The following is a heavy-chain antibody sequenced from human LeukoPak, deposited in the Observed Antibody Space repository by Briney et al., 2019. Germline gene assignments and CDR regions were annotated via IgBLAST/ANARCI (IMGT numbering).Heavy chain of an antibody. CDR3: ARVYSSSWYDEYYFDY. CDR1: GFTFSSYA. D-gene: IGHD6-13*01. J-gene: IGHJ4*02. V-gene: IGHV3-23*01. Sequence: GGSLRLSCAASGFTFSSYAMSWVRQAPGKGLEWVSAISGSGGSTYYADSVKGRFTISRDNSKDTLYLQMNSLRAEDTAVYYCARVYSSSWYDEYYFDYWGQGTLVTVSS. CDR2: ISGSGGST.